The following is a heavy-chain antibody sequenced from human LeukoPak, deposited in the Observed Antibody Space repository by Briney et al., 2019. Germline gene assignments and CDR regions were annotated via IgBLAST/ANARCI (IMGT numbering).Heavy chain of an antibody. CDR3: AKFPYYYGSGSSHFDY. Sequence: GGSLRLSCAASGFTFSSYAMSWVRQAPGKGLEWVSAISGSGGSTYYADSVKGRFTISRDNSKNTLYLQMNSLRAEDTAVYYCAKFPYYYGSGSSHFDYWGQGTLVTVSS. J-gene: IGHJ4*02. V-gene: IGHV3-23*01. CDR2: ISGSGGST. CDR1: GFTFSSYA. D-gene: IGHD3-10*01.